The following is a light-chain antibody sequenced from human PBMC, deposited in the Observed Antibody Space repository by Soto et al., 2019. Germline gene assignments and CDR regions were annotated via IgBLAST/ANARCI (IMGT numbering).Light chain of an antibody. CDR3: ASYTGSRTSVI. Sequence: QSALTQPASVSGSPGQSITISCTGTSSDGGGYKYVSWYQQHPDKAPKLIIFEVSNRPSGISSRFSGAKSGNTASLTISGVQAEDEADYYCASYTGSRTSVIFGRGTKVTVL. CDR2: EVS. CDR1: SSDGGGYKY. V-gene: IGLV2-14*01. J-gene: IGLJ2*01.